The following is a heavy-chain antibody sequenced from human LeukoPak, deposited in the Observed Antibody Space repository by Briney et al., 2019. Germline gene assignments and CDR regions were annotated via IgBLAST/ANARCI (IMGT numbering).Heavy chain of an antibody. CDR3: GRDDSMAIDY. D-gene: IGHD2/OR15-2a*01. CDR1: GGSISSYY. CDR2: IYYSGST. V-gene: IGHV4-59*12. Sequence: SETLSLTCTVSGGSISSYYWSWIRQPPGKGLEWIGYIYYSGSTNYNPSLKSRVTISVDTSKNQFSLKLISVTAADTAVYYCGRDDSMAIDYWGQGTLVTASS. J-gene: IGHJ4*02.